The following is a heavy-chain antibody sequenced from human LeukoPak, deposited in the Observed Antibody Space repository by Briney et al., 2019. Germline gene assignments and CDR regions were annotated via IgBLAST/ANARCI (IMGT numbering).Heavy chain of an antibody. CDR2: IIPIFGTA. V-gene: IGHV1-69*13. J-gene: IGHJ4*02. CDR3: ARASGGSYSDRYFDY. D-gene: IGHD1-26*01. Sequence: SVKVSCTASGGTFSSYAISWVRQAPGQGLGWMGGIIPIFGTANYAQKFQGRVTITADESTSTAYMELSSLRSEDTAVYYCARASGGSYSDRYFDYWGQGTLVTVSS. CDR1: GGTFSSYA.